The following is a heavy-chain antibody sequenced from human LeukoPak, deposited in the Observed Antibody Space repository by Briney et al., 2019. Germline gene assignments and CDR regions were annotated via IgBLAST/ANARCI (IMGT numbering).Heavy chain of an antibody. J-gene: IGHJ3*02. CDR3: AGYGVVVPAARDAFDI. CDR1: GFTFSSCW. CDR2: IKQDGSEK. Sequence: GGSLRLSCAASGFTFSSCWMSWVRQAPGKGLEWVANIKQDGSEKYYVDSVKGRFTISRDNAKNSLYLQMNSLRAEDTAVYYCAGYGVVVPAARDAFDIWGQGTMVTVSS. D-gene: IGHD2-2*01. V-gene: IGHV3-7*01.